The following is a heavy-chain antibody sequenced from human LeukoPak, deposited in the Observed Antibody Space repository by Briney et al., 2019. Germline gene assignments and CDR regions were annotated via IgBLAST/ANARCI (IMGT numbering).Heavy chain of an antibody. J-gene: IGHJ4*02. CDR3: ARLSQTPDYYGSGGYFYLGY. Sequence: GASVKVSCKASGSTFIDYNIQWMRQAPGQGLEWMGWISANNGATNYAQKFQGRVTMTRDTSMTTGCMELARLTSDDTAVYYCARLSQTPDYYGSGGYFYLGYWGQGTRVTVSS. V-gene: IGHV1-2*02. CDR1: GSTFIDYN. D-gene: IGHD3-22*01. CDR2: ISANNGAT.